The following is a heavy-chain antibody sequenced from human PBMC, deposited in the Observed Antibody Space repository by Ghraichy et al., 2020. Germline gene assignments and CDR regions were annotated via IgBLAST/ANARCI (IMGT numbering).Heavy chain of an antibody. Sequence: GGSLRLSCVTSGFTFRNYAMTWVRQAPGKGLEWVSGITNSGDNTYFADSVKGRFTISRDNSKNTLYLQMNSLTAGDTAIYYCAKPYCSSATCWAYYMDVWGTGTTVTVSS. V-gene: IGHV3-23*01. J-gene: IGHJ6*03. D-gene: IGHD2-2*01. CDR2: ITNSGDNT. CDR1: GFTFRNYA. CDR3: AKPYCSSATCWAYYMDV.